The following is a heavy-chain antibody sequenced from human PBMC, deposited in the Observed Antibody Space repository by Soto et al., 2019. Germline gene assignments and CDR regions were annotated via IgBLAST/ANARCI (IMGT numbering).Heavy chain of an antibody. V-gene: IGHV3-33*01. J-gene: IGHJ3*02. D-gene: IGHD3-3*01. CDR3: ARDSSGYSAFDI. Sequence: QVQLVESGGGVVQPGRSLRLSCAASGFTFSSYCMHWVRQAPGKGLEWVAVIWYDGSNKYYADSVKGRFTISRDNSKNTLYLQMNSLRAEDTAVYYCARDSSGYSAFDIWGQGTMVTVSS. CDR1: GFTFSSYC. CDR2: IWYDGSNK.